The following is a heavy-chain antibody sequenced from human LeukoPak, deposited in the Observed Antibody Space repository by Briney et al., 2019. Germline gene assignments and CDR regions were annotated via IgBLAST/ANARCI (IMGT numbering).Heavy chain of an antibody. CDR3: ARVAYSAGSFDAFDI. J-gene: IGHJ3*02. D-gene: IGHD3-10*01. Sequence: GGSLSLSCAASGFTVSSNYMSWVRKAPGKGLEWVSVIYSGGSTYYADSVKGRITISRDNSKNTLYLQMNSLRAEDTAVYYCARVAYSAGSFDAFDIWGQGTMVTVSS. CDR1: GFTVSSNY. CDR2: IYSGGST. V-gene: IGHV3-53*01.